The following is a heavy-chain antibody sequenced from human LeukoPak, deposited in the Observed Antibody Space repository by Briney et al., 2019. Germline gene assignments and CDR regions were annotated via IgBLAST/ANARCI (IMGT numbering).Heavy chain of an antibody. CDR3: ASGTDILTGSFPDY. CDR2: IYYSGST. J-gene: IGHJ4*02. D-gene: IGHD3-9*01. V-gene: IGHV4-30-4*01. Sequence: PSATLSLTCTVSGGSISSGDYYWSWIRQPPGKGLEWIGYIYYSGSTYYNPSLKSRVTISVDTSKNQFSLKLSSVTAADTAVYYCASGTDILTGSFPDYWGQGTLVTVSS. CDR1: GGSISSGDYY.